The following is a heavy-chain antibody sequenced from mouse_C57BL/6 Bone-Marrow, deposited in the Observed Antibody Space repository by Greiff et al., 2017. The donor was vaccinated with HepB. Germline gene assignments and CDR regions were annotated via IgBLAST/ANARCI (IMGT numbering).Heavy chain of an antibody. V-gene: IGHV14-4*01. J-gene: IGHJ2*01. CDR1: GFNIKDDY. CDR2: IDPENGDT. Sequence: VQLQQSGAELVRPGASVKLSCTASGFNIKDDYMHWVKQRPEQGLEWIGWIDPENGDTEYASKFQGKATITADTSSNTAYQQLSSLTSEDTAVYYGTTDYRNYPFDYWGQGTTLTVSS. CDR3: TTDYRNYPFDY. D-gene: IGHD2-5*01.